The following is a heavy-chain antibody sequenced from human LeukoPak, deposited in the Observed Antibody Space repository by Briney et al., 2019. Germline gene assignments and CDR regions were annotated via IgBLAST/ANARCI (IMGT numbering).Heavy chain of an antibody. D-gene: IGHD2-8*01. CDR2: MSPNSGNT. CDR1: GYTFTTYD. Sequence: ASVKVSCKASGYTFTTYDINWVRQATGQGLEWMGGMSPNSGNTGYSQKFQGRVTMTRDTSISTAYMELSSLTSEDTAVYFCARKMAMDVWGLGTTVTVSS. CDR3: ARKMAMDV. V-gene: IGHV1-8*02. J-gene: IGHJ6*02.